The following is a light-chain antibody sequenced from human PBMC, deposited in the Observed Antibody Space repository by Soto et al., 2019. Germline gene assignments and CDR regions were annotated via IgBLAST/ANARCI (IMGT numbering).Light chain of an antibody. V-gene: IGLV2-14*01. CDR1: SSDIGGYDY. J-gene: IGLJ1*01. Sequence: QSVLTQPASGSGSPGQSMTISCTGTSSDIGGYDYVYWYQHHPGKDPKVIIYGVTNRPSGVSHRFSGSKSANTASLTISGLQAEDEADYYCTSYTSSSTHVFGTGTKLTVL. CDR3: TSYTSSSTHV. CDR2: GVT.